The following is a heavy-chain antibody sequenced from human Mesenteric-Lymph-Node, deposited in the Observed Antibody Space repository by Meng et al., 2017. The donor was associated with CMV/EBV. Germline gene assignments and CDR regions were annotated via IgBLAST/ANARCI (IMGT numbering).Heavy chain of an antibody. CDR3: AGESNSFYYYCGMDV. D-gene: IGHD4-23*01. J-gene: IGHJ6*02. Sequence: SVKVSCKASGVTFSSQPMTWLRQAPGQGLEWMGGIIPIFGTTNYAKKFQGRVTIMTDESTSTAYMELISLTSEDTAVYYCAGESNSFYYYCGMDVWGQGTTVTVSS. V-gene: IGHV1-69*05. CDR2: IIPIFGTT. CDR1: GVTFSSQP.